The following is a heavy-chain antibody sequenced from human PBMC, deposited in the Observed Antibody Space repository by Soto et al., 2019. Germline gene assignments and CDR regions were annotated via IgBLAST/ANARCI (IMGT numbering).Heavy chain of an antibody. CDR3: ASRPRYCSSTSCYRPYYYYGMDV. Sequence: GGSLRLSCVASGFMFSSYAMSWVCQPPGKGLQWVSTISISGGSTYYADSVKSRFTISRDNSKNTLYLQMNSLRAEDTAVYYCASRPRYCSSTSCYRPYYYYGMDVWGQGTTVTVSS. CDR2: ISISGGST. V-gene: IGHV3-23*01. D-gene: IGHD2-2*01. CDR1: GFMFSSYA. J-gene: IGHJ6*02.